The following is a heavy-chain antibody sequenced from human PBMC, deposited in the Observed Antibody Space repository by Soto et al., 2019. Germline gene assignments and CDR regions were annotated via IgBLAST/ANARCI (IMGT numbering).Heavy chain of an antibody. Sequence: QVQLVQSGADVKKPGSSVKVSCQASGVTCSSGTLGWVRQAPGQGLEWVGGIIPLFGTASYAQKFQGRVTITEDESTSTVYMELSSLRSDDTAVYFCANELGENHASTFDAWGQGTMVTVSS. CDR2: IIPLFGTA. CDR1: GVTCSSGT. CDR3: ANELGENHASTFDA. J-gene: IGHJ4*02. D-gene: IGHD2-2*01. V-gene: IGHV1-69*01.